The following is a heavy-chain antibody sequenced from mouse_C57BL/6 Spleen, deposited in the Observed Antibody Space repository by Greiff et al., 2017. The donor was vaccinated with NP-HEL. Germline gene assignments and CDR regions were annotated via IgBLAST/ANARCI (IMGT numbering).Heavy chain of an antibody. CDR3: ASGGLGRAMDY. D-gene: IGHD4-1*01. CDR2: INPNNGGT. Sequence: EVQLQQSGPELVKPGASVKISCKASGYTFTDYYMNWVKQSHGKSLEWIGDINPNNGGTSYNQKFKGKATLTVDKSSSTAYMELRSLTSEDSAVYYCASGGLGRAMDYWGQGTSVTVSS. V-gene: IGHV1-26*01. CDR1: GYTFTDYY. J-gene: IGHJ4*01.